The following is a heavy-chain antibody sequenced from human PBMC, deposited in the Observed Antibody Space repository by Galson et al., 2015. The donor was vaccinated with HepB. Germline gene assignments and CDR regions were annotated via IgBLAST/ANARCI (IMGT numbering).Heavy chain of an antibody. V-gene: IGHV3-23*01. Sequence: SLRLSCAASGFTFSSYAMSWVRQAPGKGLEWVSAISGSGGSTYYADSVKGRFTISRDNSKSTLYLQMNSLRAEDTAVYYCAKTRFDYYYYYGMDVWGQGTTVTVSS. D-gene: IGHD5-24*01. CDR1: GFTFSSYA. CDR3: AKTRFDYYYYYGMDV. J-gene: IGHJ6*02. CDR2: ISGSGGST.